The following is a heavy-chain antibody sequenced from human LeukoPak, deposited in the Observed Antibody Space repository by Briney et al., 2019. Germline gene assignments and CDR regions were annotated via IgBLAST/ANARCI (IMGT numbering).Heavy chain of an antibody. CDR3: AISRDYGDYYFDS. CDR1: GYIFTGYY. D-gene: IGHD4-17*01. V-gene: IGHV1-2*06. Sequence: GASVKVSCKASGYIFTGYYLHWVRQALGQGLEWKGRINSNTGGTDYAQKFQGRVTMTRDTSISTAYMEVSRLTSDDAAVYFCAISRDYGDYYFDSWGQGTLVTVSS. J-gene: IGHJ4*02. CDR2: INSNTGGT.